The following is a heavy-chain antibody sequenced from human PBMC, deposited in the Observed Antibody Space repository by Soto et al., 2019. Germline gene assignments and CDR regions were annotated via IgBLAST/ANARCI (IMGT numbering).Heavy chain of an antibody. CDR3: AIRNSYGDYSS. D-gene: IGHD4-17*01. V-gene: IGHV1-3*01. J-gene: IGHJ5*02. CDR1: GYIFTTYA. CDR2: INADNLNT. Sequence: ASVKVSCKASGYIFTTYAIHLVRQAPVQILELLVWINADNLNTKYSQKFQGRFTITVYTSASTSYMERISLRSEDTAVYYCAIRNSYGDYSSWGQGTLVTVSS.